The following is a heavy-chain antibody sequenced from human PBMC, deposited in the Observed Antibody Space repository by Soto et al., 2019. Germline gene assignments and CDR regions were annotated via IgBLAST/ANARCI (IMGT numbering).Heavy chain of an antibody. CDR2: IGASGDIT. V-gene: IGHV3-23*01. CDR1: GFTFSSYA. Sequence: VGSLRLSCAASGFTFSSYAMSGVRQAPGKGLEWVAGIGASGDITWYADSVKGRLSISRDNSKNTLYLQLNSLRFEDTAVYYCAKDDFTDRGDDYFDYWGPGTLVTVSS. CDR3: AKDDFTDRGDDYFDY. J-gene: IGHJ4*02. D-gene: IGHD2-21*02.